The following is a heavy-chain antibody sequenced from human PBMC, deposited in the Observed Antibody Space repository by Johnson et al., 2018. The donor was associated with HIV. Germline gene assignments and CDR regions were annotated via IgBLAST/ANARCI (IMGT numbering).Heavy chain of an antibody. CDR3: ARDRLLWFRELWPHDAFDI. J-gene: IGHJ3*02. CDR1: GFIVSSNY. D-gene: IGHD3-10*01. Sequence: MLLVESGGGLVQPGGSLRLSCAASGFIVSSNYMNWVRQAPGKGLEWVSVIYSGGSTYHADSVKGRFIISSDNSRDTLSLQMNSLRVEDTALYYCARDRLLWFRELWPHDAFDIWGQGTMVTVSS. CDR2: IYSGGST. V-gene: IGHV3-66*01.